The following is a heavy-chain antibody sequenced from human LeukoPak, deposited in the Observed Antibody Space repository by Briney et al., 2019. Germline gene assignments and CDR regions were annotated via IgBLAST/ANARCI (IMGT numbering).Heavy chain of an antibody. J-gene: IGHJ4*02. Sequence: AGTLCLSCTVSGVSISRYNWSWVRHTPGKGLEWIGYIYYSGSTNYNPPPKRRVTISVDTSKNPFSLKLSSVTAADTAVYYCAKWDCSGGSCPFDYWGQGTLVTVSS. CDR2: IYYSGST. CDR1: GVSISRYN. D-gene: IGHD2-15*01. CDR3: AKWDCSGGSCPFDY. V-gene: IGHV4-59*01.